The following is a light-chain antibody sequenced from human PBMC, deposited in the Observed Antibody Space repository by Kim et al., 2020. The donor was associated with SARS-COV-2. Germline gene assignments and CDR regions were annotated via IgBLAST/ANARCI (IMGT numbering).Light chain of an antibody. CDR1: KLWDKY. V-gene: IGLV3-1*01. Sequence: SYELTQPPSVSVSPGQTASITCSGDKLWDKYACWYQQKPGQSPVLVIYQDNKRPSGIPERFSGSNSGNTATLTISGTQAMDEADYYCQAWDSSTAVFGTG. J-gene: IGLJ1*01. CDR2: QDN. CDR3: QAWDSSTAV.